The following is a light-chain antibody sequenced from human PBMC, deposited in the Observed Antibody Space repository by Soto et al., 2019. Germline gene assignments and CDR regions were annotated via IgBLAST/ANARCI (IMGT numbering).Light chain of an antibody. J-gene: IGLJ2*01. V-gene: IGLV2-14*03. CDR1: ASDVGGNNV. CDR2: DVS. Sequence: QSALTQPASVSGSPGQSITVSCTGAASDVGGNNVVSWYQQHPGKAPKLLIYDVSHRPSGVSDRFSGSKSDNVASLTITGLQAEDEAEYICSSYVTRSPVVFGGGTKLTVL. CDR3: SSYVTRSPVV.